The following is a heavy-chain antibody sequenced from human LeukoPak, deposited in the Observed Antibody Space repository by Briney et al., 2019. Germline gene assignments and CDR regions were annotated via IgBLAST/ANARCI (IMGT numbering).Heavy chain of an antibody. CDR3: ARENWFGGVIVLFDY. D-gene: IGHD3-16*02. J-gene: IGHJ4*02. Sequence: GGSLRLSCAASGFTFSSYEMNWVRRAPGKGLEWVSYISSSGSTIYYADSVEGRFTISRDNAKNSLYLQMNSLRAEDTAVYYCARENWFGGVIVLFDYWGQGTLVTVSS. CDR2: ISSSGSTI. V-gene: IGHV3-48*03. CDR1: GFTFSSYE.